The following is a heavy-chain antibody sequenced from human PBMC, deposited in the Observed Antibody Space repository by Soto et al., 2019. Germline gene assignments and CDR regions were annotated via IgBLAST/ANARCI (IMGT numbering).Heavy chain of an antibody. D-gene: IGHD3-10*01. V-gene: IGHV4-61*01. Sequence: SETLSLTCTVSGGSVSSGSYYWSWIRQPPGRGLEWIGSIYYSGSTSYNPSLKSRVTISVDTSKNQFSLKLSSVTAADTAVYYCARGRRYYGSGSYYIYYYGMDVWGQGTTVTVSS. CDR2: IYYSGST. J-gene: IGHJ6*02. CDR3: ARGRRYYGSGSYYIYYYGMDV. CDR1: GGSVSSGSYY.